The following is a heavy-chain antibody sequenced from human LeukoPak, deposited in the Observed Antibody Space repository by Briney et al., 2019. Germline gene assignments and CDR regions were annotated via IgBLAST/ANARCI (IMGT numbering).Heavy chain of an antibody. CDR1: GFTFSSYG. V-gene: IGHV3-30*02. J-gene: IGHJ6*03. D-gene: IGHD2-2*02. CDR3: AKSCSSTSCYTSYYYYYMDV. CDR2: IRYDGSNK. Sequence: GGSLRLSCAASGFTFSSYGMHWVRQAPGKGLEWVAFIRYDGSNKYYADSVKGRFTISRDNSKNTLYLQMNSLRAEDTAVYYCAKSCSSTSCYTSYYYYYMDVWGKGTTVTVSS.